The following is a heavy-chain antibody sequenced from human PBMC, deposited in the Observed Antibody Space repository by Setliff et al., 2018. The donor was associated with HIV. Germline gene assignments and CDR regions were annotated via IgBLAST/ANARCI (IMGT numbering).Heavy chain of an antibody. D-gene: IGHD3-10*01. CDR3: ARSNYYGSGTPKGFDY. J-gene: IGHJ4*02. V-gene: IGHV4-4*02. CDR1: GGSIISSNW. CDR2: IYHSGST. Sequence: TLSLTCAVSGGSIISSNWWSWVRQPPGKGLEWIGEIYHSGSTNYNPSLKSRVTISLDKSKNQFSLKLSSVTAADTAVYYCARSNYYGSGTPKGFDYWGQGTLVTVSS.